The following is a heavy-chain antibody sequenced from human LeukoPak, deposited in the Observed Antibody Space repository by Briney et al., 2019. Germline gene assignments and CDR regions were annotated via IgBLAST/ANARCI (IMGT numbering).Heavy chain of an antibody. D-gene: IGHD6-19*01. V-gene: IGHV4-59*12. J-gene: IGHJ5*02. CDR3: ARAGGWQWLGNWFDP. Sequence: SETRSLTCTVSGGSISSYYWSWIRQPPGKGLEWIGYIYYSGSTNYNPSLKSRVTISVDTSKNQFSLQLNSVTPEDTAVYYCARAGGWQWLGNWFDPWGQGTLVTVSS. CDR2: IYYSGST. CDR1: GGSISSYY.